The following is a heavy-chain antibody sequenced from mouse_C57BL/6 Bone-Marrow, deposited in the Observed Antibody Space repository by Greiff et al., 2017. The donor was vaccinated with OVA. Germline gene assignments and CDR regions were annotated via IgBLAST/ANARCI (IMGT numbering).Heavy chain of an antibody. CDR3: ARDPETAQATPAWFAY. CDR1: GFTFSSYA. Sequence: EVKLVESGGGLVKPGGSLKLSCAASGFTFSSYAMSWVRQTPEKRLEWVATISDGGSYTYYPDNVKGRFTISSDNAKNNLYLQMSHLKSEDTAMYYCARDPETAQATPAWFAYWGQGTLVTVSA. V-gene: IGHV5-4*01. J-gene: IGHJ3*01. D-gene: IGHD3-2*02. CDR2: ISDGGSYT.